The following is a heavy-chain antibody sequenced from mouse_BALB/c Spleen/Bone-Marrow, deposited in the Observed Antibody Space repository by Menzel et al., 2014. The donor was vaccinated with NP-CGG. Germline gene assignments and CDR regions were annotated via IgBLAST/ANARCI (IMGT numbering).Heavy chain of an antibody. CDR3: AVYDYEGFAY. D-gene: IGHD2-4*01. J-gene: IGHJ3*01. CDR2: IDPANGNT. CDR1: GFNIKDTY. Sequence: VQLQQSGAELVKPGASVKLSCTASGFNIKDTYMHWVKQWPEQGLEWIGRIDPANGNTKYDPKFQGKATITADTSSNTAYPQLSSLTSEDTAVYYCAVYDYEGFAYWGQGTLVTVSA. V-gene: IGHV14-3*02.